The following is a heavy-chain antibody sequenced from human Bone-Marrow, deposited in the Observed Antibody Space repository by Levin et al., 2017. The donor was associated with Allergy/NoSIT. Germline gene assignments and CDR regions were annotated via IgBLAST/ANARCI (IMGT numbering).Heavy chain of an antibody. V-gene: IGHV3-30*18. J-gene: IGHJ2*01. CDR3: AKEATRRNSGWYFDL. CDR2: ISYDGGAK. CDR1: GFTLSDYG. Sequence: GGSLRLSCAASGFTLSDYGMQWVRQAPGKGLEWVVVISYDGGAKIYADSVKGRFAISRDNSKSTVYLEMNSLRVEDTAVYYCAKEATRRNSGWYFDLWGRGTLVTVSS. D-gene: IGHD1-26*01.